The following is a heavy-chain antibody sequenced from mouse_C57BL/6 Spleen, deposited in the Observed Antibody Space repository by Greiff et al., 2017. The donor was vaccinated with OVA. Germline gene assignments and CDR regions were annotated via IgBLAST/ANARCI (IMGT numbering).Heavy chain of an antibody. Sequence: VKLMESGPELVKPGASVKISCKASGYAFSSSWMNWVKQRPGKGLEWIGRIYPGDGDTNYNGKFKGKATLTADKSSSTAYMQLSSLTSEDSAVYFCAPYGYDQAWFAYWGQGTLVTVSA. CDR1: GYAFSSSW. D-gene: IGHD2-2*01. CDR2: IYPGDGDT. CDR3: APYGYDQAWFAY. J-gene: IGHJ3*01. V-gene: IGHV1-82*01.